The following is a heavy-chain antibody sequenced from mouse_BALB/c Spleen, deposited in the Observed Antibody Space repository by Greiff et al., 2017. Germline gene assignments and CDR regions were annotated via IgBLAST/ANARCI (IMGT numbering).Heavy chain of an antibody. CDR2: IDPYYGGT. D-gene: IGHD1-1*01. J-gene: IGHJ3*01. CDR1: GYSFTSYY. Sequence: VQLQQSGPELMKPGASVKISCKASGYSFTSYYMHWVKQSHGKSLEWIGNIDPYYGGTSYNQKFKGKATLTVDKSSSTAYMQLKSLTSEDSAVYYCARSGGSREAPWFAYWGQGTLVTVSA. V-gene: IGHV1S135*01. CDR3: ARSGGSREAPWFAY.